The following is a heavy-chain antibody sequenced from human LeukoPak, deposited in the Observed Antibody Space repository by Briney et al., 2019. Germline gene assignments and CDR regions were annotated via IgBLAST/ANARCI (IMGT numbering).Heavy chain of an antibody. CDR2: INSGGDT. J-gene: IGHJ4*02. CDR3: ARAFASSKNYFDN. Sequence: GRSLRLSCAASGFTVSNNYMHWVRQAPGKGLEWVSLINSGGDTHSADSVKGRFTISRDNAKNSLYLQMNSLRAEDAAVYYCARAFASSKNYFDNWGQGTLVTVSS. CDR1: GFTVSNNY. V-gene: IGHV3-66*01.